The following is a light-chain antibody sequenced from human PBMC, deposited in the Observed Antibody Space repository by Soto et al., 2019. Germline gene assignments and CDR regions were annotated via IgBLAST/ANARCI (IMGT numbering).Light chain of an antibody. CDR3: AAWDDSLNGVV. CDR1: SSNIGNNA. J-gene: IGLJ2*01. V-gene: IGLV1-36*01. Sequence: QSVLTQPPSVSEAPRQRVTISCSGSSSNIGNNAVNWYQQLPGKAPKLLIYYDDLLPSGVSDRFSGSKSGTSASLAISGLQSDDEADHYCAAWDDSLNGVVFGGGTKLTVL. CDR2: YDD.